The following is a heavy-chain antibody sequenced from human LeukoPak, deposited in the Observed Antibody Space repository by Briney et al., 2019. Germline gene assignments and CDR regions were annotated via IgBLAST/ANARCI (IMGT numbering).Heavy chain of an antibody. V-gene: IGHV3-7*03. CDR2: INHNGNVN. Sequence: AGGSLRLSCAASGFTFSSYWMNWARQAPGKGLEWVASINHNGNVNYYVDSVKGRFTISRDNAKNSLSLQMNSLRAEDTAVYYCARDGVGGGPDFDYWGQGTLVTVSS. CDR3: ARDGVGGGPDFDY. CDR1: GFTFSSYW. J-gene: IGHJ4*02. D-gene: IGHD3-16*01.